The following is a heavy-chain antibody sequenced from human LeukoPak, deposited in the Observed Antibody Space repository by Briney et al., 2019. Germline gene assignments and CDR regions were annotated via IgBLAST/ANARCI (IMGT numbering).Heavy chain of an antibody. V-gene: IGHV4-38-2*02. J-gene: IGHJ4*02. D-gene: IGHD3/OR15-3a*01. CDR2: IYHSGST. Sequence: SETLSLTXTVSGYSISSGYYWGWIRQPPGKRLEWIGSIYHSGSTYYNPSLKSRVTISVDTSKNQFSLKLSSVTAADTAVYYCAREAWTKDFDYWGQGTLVTVSS. CDR3: AREAWTKDFDY. CDR1: GYSISSGYY.